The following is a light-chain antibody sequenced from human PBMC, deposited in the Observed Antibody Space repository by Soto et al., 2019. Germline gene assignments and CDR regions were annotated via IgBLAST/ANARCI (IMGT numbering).Light chain of an antibody. V-gene: IGLV3-25*02. Sequence: SYELTQPPSVSASPGQTARITCSGDALAKEYAYWYQQKPGQAPVLVICKDSERPSGIPERFSGSSSGTTVTLIISGVLAEDEADYYCQSAHSSDTFYVMFGGGTKVTVL. J-gene: IGLJ3*02. CDR2: KDS. CDR1: ALAKEY. CDR3: QSAHSSDTFYVM.